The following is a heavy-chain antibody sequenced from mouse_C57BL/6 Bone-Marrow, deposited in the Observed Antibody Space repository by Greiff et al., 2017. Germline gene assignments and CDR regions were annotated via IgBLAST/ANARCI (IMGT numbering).Heavy chain of an antibody. D-gene: IGHD2-1*01. CDR2: IYPGNSDT. CDR3: TRRNYGNFYWYFDV. V-gene: IGHV1-5*01. CDR1: GYTFTSYW. Sequence: VQLQQSGTVLARPGASVKMSCKTSGYTFTSYWMHWVKQRPGQGLEWIGAIYPGNSDTSYNQKFKGKAKLTAVTSASTAYMELSSLTNEDSAVYYCTRRNYGNFYWYFDVWGTGTTVTVSS. J-gene: IGHJ1*03.